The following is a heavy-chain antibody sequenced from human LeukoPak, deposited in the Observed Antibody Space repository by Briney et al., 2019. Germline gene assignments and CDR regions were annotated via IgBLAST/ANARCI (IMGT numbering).Heavy chain of an antibody. CDR1: GFTFSSYS. CDR3: ASTRTGWMHYYYGMDV. V-gene: IGHV3-21*01. D-gene: IGHD1-14*01. J-gene: IGHJ6*02. CDR2: ISSSSSYI. Sequence: GGSLRLSCAASGFTFSSYSMNWVRQAPGKGLEWVSSISSSSSYIYYADSVKGRFTISRDNAKNSLYLQMSSLRAEDTAVYYCASTRTGWMHYYYGMDVWGQGTTVTVSS.